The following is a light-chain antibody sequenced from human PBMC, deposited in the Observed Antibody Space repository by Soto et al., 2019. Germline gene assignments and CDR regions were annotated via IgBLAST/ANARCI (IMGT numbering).Light chain of an antibody. Sequence: ESVLTQSPGTLSLSPGERATLSCRASQSVDSNSLAWYQHKPGQAPRLLIYGASSRAPGISDRYSGRGSGTDFSLTINRLEPEDFAVYYCQQYATSPTFGGGTRLEIK. V-gene: IGKV3-20*01. CDR2: GAS. J-gene: IGKJ4*01. CDR3: QQYATSPT. CDR1: QSVDSNS.